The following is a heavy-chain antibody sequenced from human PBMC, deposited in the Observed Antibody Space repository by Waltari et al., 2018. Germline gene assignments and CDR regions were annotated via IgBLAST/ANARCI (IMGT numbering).Heavy chain of an antibody. CDR1: GFTFSSYW. J-gene: IGHJ4*02. CDR2: INQQGSET. CDR3: ARDSSLRYYFDY. V-gene: IGHV3-7*01. Sequence: EVQLVESGGGLVQPGGSLRLSCAASGFTFSSYWMSWVRQAPGRGLEWVANINQQGSETYYGDSVEGRFTISRDNAKNSLYLQMNSLRVEDTAVYYCARDSSLRYYFDYWGQGTLVTVSS.